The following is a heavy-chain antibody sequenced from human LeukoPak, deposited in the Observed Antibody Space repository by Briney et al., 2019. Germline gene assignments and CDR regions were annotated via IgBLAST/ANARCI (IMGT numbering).Heavy chain of an antibody. V-gene: IGHV4-34*08. CDR1: GFTFSDYY. CDR3: AAHTRVLSRLDY. Sequence: GSLRLSCAASGFTFSDYYMSWIRQPPGKGLEWIGTIYYSGTTYYNPSLKSRVTVSVDTSKNQFSLKLSSVTAADTAVYYCAAHTRVLSRLDYWGQGILVTVSS. J-gene: IGHJ4*02. CDR2: IYYSGTT. D-gene: IGHD2-8*02.